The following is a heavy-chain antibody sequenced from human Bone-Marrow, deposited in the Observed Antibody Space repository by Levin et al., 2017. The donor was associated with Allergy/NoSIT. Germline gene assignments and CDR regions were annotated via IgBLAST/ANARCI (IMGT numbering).Heavy chain of an antibody. J-gene: IGHJ4*02. Sequence: GGSLRLSCVASGFTFSSSSMTWVRQAPGKGPDWVSSINGGGDFIFYADSVKGRFTISRDNSKNTLYLQMNSLGAEDTAVYYCAKGARSATLDYWGQGTLVTVSS. CDR3: AKGARSATLDY. CDR1: GFTFSSSS. V-gene: IGHV3-23*01. D-gene: IGHD2-15*01. CDR2: INGGGDFI.